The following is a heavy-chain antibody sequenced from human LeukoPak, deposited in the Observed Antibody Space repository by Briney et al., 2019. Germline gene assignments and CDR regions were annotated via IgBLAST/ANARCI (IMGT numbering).Heavy chain of an antibody. J-gene: IGHJ4*02. D-gene: IGHD3-22*01. Sequence: ASVKVSCKASGYTFTSYDINWVRQATGQGLEWMGWMNPNSGNTGYAQKFQGRVTMTRDTSISTAYIELSSLRSEDTAVYYCVRGRPYYDSITFHHPFDYWGQGTLVTLSS. CDR3: VRGRPYYDSITFHHPFDY. CDR2: MNPNSGNT. V-gene: IGHV1-8*01. CDR1: GYTFTSYD.